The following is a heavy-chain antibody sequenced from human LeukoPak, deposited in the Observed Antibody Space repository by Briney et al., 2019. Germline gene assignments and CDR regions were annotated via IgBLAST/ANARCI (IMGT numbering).Heavy chain of an antibody. CDR3: AVGAPRIMEWLRWAYFDY. Sequence: PGRSLRLSCAASGFTFSSYSMNWVRQAPGKGLEWVSSISSSSSYIYYADSVKGRFTISRDNAKNSLYLQMNSLRAEDTAVYYCAVGAPRIMEWLRWAYFDYWGQGTLVTVSS. V-gene: IGHV3-21*01. J-gene: IGHJ4*02. CDR1: GFTFSSYS. D-gene: IGHD5-12*01. CDR2: ISSSSSYI.